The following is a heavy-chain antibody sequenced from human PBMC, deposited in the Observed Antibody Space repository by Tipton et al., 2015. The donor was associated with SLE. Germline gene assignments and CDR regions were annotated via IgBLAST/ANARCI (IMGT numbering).Heavy chain of an antibody. J-gene: IGHJ6*02. CDR3: ARGRPSSHYYDYYSYCMDV. Sequence: TLSLTCTVTGGSLNDYYWTWIRQSPGTGLEWIGHIYTSGSTNYNPSLKSRVSMSVDTSRAHFSLRLLSVTAADTAVYYCARGRPSSHYYDYYSYCMDVWGQGTSVTVSS. V-gene: IGHV4-4*08. D-gene: IGHD3-3*01. CDR2: IYTSGST. CDR1: GGSLNDYY.